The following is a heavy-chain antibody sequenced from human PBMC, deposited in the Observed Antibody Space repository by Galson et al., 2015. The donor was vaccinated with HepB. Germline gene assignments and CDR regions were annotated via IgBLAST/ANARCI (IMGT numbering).Heavy chain of an antibody. CDR2: IYWNDDK. Sequence: PALVKPTQTLTLTCTFSGFSLSTSGVGVGWIRQPPGKALEWLALIYWNDDKRYSPSLKSRLTITKDTSKNQVVLTMTNMDPVDTAAYYCAHTYYDFWSPLGFNYWGQGTLVTVSS. CDR3: AHTYYDFWSPLGFNY. CDR1: GFSLSTSGVG. J-gene: IGHJ4*02. V-gene: IGHV2-5*01. D-gene: IGHD3-3*01.